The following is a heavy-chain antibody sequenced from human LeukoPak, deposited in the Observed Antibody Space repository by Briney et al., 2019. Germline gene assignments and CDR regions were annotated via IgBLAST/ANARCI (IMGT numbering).Heavy chain of an antibody. J-gene: IGHJ4*02. D-gene: IGHD3-16*01. V-gene: IGHV4-39*01. CDR3: ARHGLYQDYGY. Sequence: PETLPLTCTVSGASVSSSSSFWAWIRQPPGKGLEWIGNVYYSGSTHYNPSLKSRVTISLDMSKNQFSLRLTSVTAADTAIYYCARHGLYQDYGYWGQGILVTVSS. CDR2: VYYSGST. CDR1: GASVSSSSSF.